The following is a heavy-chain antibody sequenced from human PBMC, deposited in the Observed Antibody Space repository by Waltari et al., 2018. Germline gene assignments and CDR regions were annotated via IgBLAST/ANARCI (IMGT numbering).Heavy chain of an antibody. V-gene: IGHV3-49*04. D-gene: IGHD6-13*01. CDR3: AKVGLPGYSSSWYVFDY. CDR2: IRIKAYGGTT. Sequence: EVQLVESGGGLVQPGRSLRLSCTASGFTCGDYAMSWVRQAPGKGMEWVGFIRIKAYGGTTEYAASVKGRFTISRDDSKSIAYLQMNSLKTEDTAVYYCAKVGLPGYSSSWYVFDYWGQGTLVTVSS. CDR1: GFTCGDYA. J-gene: IGHJ4*02.